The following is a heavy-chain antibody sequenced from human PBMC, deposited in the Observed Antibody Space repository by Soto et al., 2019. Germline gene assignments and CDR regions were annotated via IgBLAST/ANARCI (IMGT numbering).Heavy chain of an antibody. D-gene: IGHD3-22*01. J-gene: IGHJ5*02. V-gene: IGHV1-18*01. CDR2: ISAYNGNT. CDR3: ARNYYDILPEVWFDP. Sequence: ASVKVSCKASGYTFTSYGISWVRQAPGQWLEWMGWISAYNGNTNYAQKLQGRVTMTTDTSTSTAYMELRSLRSDDTAVYYCARNYYDILPEVWFDPWGQGTLVTVSS. CDR1: GYTFTSYG.